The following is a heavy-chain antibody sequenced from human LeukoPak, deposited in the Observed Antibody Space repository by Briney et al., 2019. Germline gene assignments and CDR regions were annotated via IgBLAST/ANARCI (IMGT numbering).Heavy chain of an antibody. CDR1: GFTFSTHS. J-gene: IGHJ6*02. Sequence: GGSLKLSCAASGFTFSTHSMNWVRQAPGKGLEWVSSISSSSTYIYYADSVRGRFTVSRDNAKNSLYLQMNSLRAEDTAVYYCARANYDFWSGMDVWGQGTTVTVSS. V-gene: IGHV3-21*01. D-gene: IGHD3-3*01. CDR3: ARANYDFWSGMDV. CDR2: ISSSSTYI.